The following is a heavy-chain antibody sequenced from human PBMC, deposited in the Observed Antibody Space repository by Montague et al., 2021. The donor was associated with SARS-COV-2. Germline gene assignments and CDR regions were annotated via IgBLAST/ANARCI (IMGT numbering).Heavy chain of an antibody. D-gene: IGHD2/OR15-2a*01. CDR2: IYHSGST. CDR1: GGSIRSGGYY. J-gene: IGHJ4*02. V-gene: IGHV4-31*03. Sequence: TLSLTCNVSGGSIRSGGYYWTWVRQHPGKGLEWIGNIYHSGSTYYNPSLKSRLTISVDTSKNQFSLKLNSVSAADTAVYYCASSYFGLQAQVDYWGRGTLVTVSS. CDR3: ASSYFGLQAQVDY.